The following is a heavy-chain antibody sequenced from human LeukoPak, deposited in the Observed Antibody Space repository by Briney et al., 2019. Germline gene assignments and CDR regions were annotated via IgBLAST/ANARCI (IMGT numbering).Heavy chain of an antibody. CDR2: INSDGSST. J-gene: IGHJ6*02. D-gene: IGHD3-3*01. CDR3: ARGGPQNCDFWSGYSRVQTTHYGMDV. Sequence: GGSLRLSCAASGFTFSSYWMHWVRQAPGKGLVWVSRINSDGSSTSYADSVKGRFTISRDNAKNTLYLQMNSLRAEDTAVYYCARGGPQNCDFWSGYSRVQTTHYGMDVWGQGTTVTVSS. V-gene: IGHV3-74*01. CDR1: GFTFSSYW.